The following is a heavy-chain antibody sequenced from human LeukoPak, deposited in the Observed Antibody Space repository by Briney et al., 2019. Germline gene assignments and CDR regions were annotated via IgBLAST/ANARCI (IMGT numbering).Heavy chain of an antibody. CDR3: ARAYCGGDCYSYYYGMDV. Sequence: SETLSLTCAVSGGSISSGGYSWGWIRQPPGKGLECIGYIYHSGSTYYNPSLKSRVTISVDRSKNQFSLKLSSVTAADTAVYYCARAYCGGDCYSYYYGMDVWGQGTTVTVSS. D-gene: IGHD2-21*02. J-gene: IGHJ6*02. CDR1: GGSISSGGYS. CDR2: IYHSGST. V-gene: IGHV4-30-2*01.